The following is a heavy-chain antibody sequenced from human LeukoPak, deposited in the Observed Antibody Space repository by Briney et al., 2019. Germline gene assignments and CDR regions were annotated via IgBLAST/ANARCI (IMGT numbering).Heavy chain of an antibody. CDR3: ASYPKVYSNFHYYGMDV. CDR1: GYTFTGYY. CDR2: INPNSGGT. J-gene: IGHJ6*02. V-gene: IGHV1-2*02. Sequence: ASVKVSCKASGYTFTGYYMHWVRQAPGQGLEWMEWINPNSGGTNYAQKFQGRVTMTRDTSISTAYMELSRLRSDDTAVYYCASYPKVYSNFHYYGMDVWGQGTTVTVSS. D-gene: IGHD4-11*01.